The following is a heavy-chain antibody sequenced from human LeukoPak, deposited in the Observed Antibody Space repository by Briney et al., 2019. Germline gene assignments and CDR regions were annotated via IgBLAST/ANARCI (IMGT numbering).Heavy chain of an antibody. J-gene: IGHJ6*02. Sequence: PGGSLRLSCGASGFPFSNYDMHWVRQAPGKGLDWVSAIDTVGNTYYSGSVKGRFTISRENAQNSLFLQMNSLRDGDTALYYCIRISTREHQYGMDVWGQGTTVTVSS. V-gene: IGHV3-13*01. CDR2: IDTVGNT. CDR1: GFPFSNYD. CDR3: IRISTREHQYGMDV. D-gene: IGHD2/OR15-2a*01.